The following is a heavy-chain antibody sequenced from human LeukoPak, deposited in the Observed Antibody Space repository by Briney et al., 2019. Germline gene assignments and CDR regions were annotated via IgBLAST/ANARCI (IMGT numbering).Heavy chain of an antibody. CDR2: IYYSGST. D-gene: IGHD1-1*01. J-gene: IGHJ4*02. CDR3: ARASAGIDY. Sequence: SETLSLTCTVSGDSISTYYWSWIRQPPGKGLEWIGYIYYSGSTNYNPSLKSRVTMSVDTSKNQFSLKLSSVTAADTAVYYCARASAGIDYWGQGTLVTVSS. V-gene: IGHV4-59*12. CDR1: GDSISTYY.